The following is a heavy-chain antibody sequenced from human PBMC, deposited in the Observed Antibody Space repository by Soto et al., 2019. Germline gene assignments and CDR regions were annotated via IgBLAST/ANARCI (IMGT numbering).Heavy chain of an antibody. Sequence: QVQLVESGGGLVKPGGSLRLSCAASGFTFSDYYMSWIRQAPGKGLEWVTYISNSGRTIYYADSVQGRFTVSRDNAKNTLYLQMNGRRAEDTAVDYCVNGGAWFGELFPFGQGALVTVSS. CDR2: ISNSGRTI. D-gene: IGHD3-10*01. J-gene: IGHJ5*02. CDR1: GFTFSDYY. V-gene: IGHV3-11*01. CDR3: VNGGAWFGELFP.